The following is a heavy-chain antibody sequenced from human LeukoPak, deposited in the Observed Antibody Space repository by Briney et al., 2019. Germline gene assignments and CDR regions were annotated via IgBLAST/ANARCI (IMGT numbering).Heavy chain of an antibody. D-gene: IGHD1-14*01. CDR2: ISGSGGST. V-gene: IGHV3-23*01. Sequence: GGSLRLSCAASGFTFSSYGMSWVRQAPGKGLEWVSAISGSGGSTYYADSVKGRFTISRDNSKNTLYLQMNSLRAEDTAVYYCAKDGTGSWGMDVWGQGTTVTVSS. J-gene: IGHJ6*02. CDR3: AKDGTGSWGMDV. CDR1: GFTFSSYG.